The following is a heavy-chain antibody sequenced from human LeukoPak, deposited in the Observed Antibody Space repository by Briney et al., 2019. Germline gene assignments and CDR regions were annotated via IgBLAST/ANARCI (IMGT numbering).Heavy chain of an antibody. CDR3: ATGEAAVVGQYYYYMDV. Sequence: ASVKVSCKASGYTFTSYYMHWVRQAPRQGLEWMGIINPSGGSTSYAQKFQGRVTMTRDTSTSTAYMELSSLRSEDTAVYYCATGEAAVVGQYYYYMDVWAKGPRSPSP. CDR1: GYTFTSYY. J-gene: IGHJ6*03. V-gene: IGHV1-46*01. D-gene: IGHD3-10*01. CDR2: INPSGGST.